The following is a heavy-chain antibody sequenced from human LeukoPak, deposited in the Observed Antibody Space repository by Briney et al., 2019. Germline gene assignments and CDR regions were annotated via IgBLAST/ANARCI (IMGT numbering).Heavy chain of an antibody. CDR3: ARGSRGYSYG. CDR2: IYYSAST. D-gene: IGHD5-18*01. Sequence: SETLSLTCTVSGGSVSSGSYYWSWIRQPPGKGLEWIGYIYYSASTNYNPSLKSRVTISVDTSNNQFSLKLSSETAADTAVYYCARGSRGYSYGWGQGTLVTVSS. J-gene: IGHJ4*02. CDR1: GGSVSSGSYY. V-gene: IGHV4-61*01.